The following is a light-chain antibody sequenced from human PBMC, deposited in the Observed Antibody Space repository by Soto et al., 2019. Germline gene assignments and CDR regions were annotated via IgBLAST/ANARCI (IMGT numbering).Light chain of an antibody. CDR2: EVS. Sequence: QSVRTQPASVSGSPGQSITISCTGTSSDVGGYNYVSWYQQHPGKAPKLMIYEVSNRPSGVSNRFSGSKSGNMASLTISGLQAEDEADYYCSSYTSSSTWVFGGGTKVTVL. CDR3: SSYTSSSTWV. CDR1: SSDVGGYNY. J-gene: IGLJ3*02. V-gene: IGLV2-14*01.